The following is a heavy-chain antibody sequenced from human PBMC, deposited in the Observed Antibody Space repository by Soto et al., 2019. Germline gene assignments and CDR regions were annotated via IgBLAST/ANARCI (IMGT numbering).Heavy chain of an antibody. CDR3: ARHYCSSTSCYPVYYYYYGMDV. D-gene: IGHD2-2*01. Sequence: GESLKISCKGSGYSFTSYWIGWVRQMPGKGLEWMGIIYPGDSDTRYSPSFQGQVTISADKSISTAYLQWSSLKASDTAMYYCARHYCSSTSCYPVYYYYYGMDVRGQGTTVTVS. CDR2: IYPGDSDT. V-gene: IGHV5-51*01. CDR1: GYSFTSYW. J-gene: IGHJ6*02.